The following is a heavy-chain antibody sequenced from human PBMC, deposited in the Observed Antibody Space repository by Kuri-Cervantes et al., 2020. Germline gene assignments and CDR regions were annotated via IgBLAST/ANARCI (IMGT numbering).Heavy chain of an antibody. J-gene: IGHJ4*02. V-gene: IGHV3-30-3*01. Sequence: GGSLRLSCAASGFTFSSYAMHWVRQAPGKGLEWVAVISYDGSNKYYADSVKGRFTISRDSAKNSLYLQMNSLRAEDTAVYYCARGLGSKTGYYIYLLHLYYFDYWGQGTLVTVSS. D-gene: IGHD3-9*01. CDR2: ISYDGSNK. CDR3: ARGLGSKTGYYIYLLHLYYFDY. CDR1: GFTFSSYA.